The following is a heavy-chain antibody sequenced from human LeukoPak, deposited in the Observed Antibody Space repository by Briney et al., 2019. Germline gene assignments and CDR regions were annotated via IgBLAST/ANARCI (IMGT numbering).Heavy chain of an antibody. CDR2: ISYDGSSK. V-gene: IGHV3-30-3*01. CDR1: GFTFSSYA. J-gene: IGHJ4*02. CDR3: ARGMDVLRFLGWLGDIDY. Sequence: GGSLRFSCAASGFTFSSYAMHWVRQAPGKGLEWVAVISYDGSSKYYADSVKGRFTISRDNSKNTLYLQMNSLRAEDTAVYYCARGMDVLRFLGWLGDIDYWGQGTLVTVSS. D-gene: IGHD3-3*01.